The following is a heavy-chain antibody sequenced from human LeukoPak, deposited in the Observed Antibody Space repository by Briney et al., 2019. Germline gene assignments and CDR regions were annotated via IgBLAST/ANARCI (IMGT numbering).Heavy chain of an antibody. D-gene: IGHD3-10*01. CDR2: IKQDGSEK. CDR3: ASSWFGESVDY. Sequence: PGGSLRLSCAASGFTFSSYEMNWVRQAPGKGLEWVANIKQDGSEKYYVDSVKGRFTISRDNAKNSLYLQMNGLRAEDTAVYYCASSWFGESVDYWGQGTLVTVSS. J-gene: IGHJ4*02. V-gene: IGHV3-7*01. CDR1: GFTFSSYE.